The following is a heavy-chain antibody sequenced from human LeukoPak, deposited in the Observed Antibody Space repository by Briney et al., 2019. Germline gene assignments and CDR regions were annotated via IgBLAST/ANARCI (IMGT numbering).Heavy chain of an antibody. J-gene: IGHJ4*02. V-gene: IGHV4-39*01. D-gene: IGHD3-22*01. CDR2: IYYSGST. CDR1: GGSISSSSYY. CDR3: ARRGFTYYYDSSGYYYGYYFDY. Sequence: PSETLSLTCTASGGSISSSSYYWGWIRQPPGKGLEWIGSIYYSGSTYYNPSLKSRVTISVDTSKNQFSLKLSSVTAADTAVYYCARRGFTYYYDSSGYYYGYYFDYWGQGTLVTVSS.